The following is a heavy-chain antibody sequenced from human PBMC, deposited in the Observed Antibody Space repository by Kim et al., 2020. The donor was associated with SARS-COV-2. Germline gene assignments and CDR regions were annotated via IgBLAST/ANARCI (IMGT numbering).Heavy chain of an antibody. D-gene: IGHD5-12*01. CDR1: GFTFSAFG. J-gene: IGHJ4*02. CDR3: SGSRDGYRSDY. V-gene: IGHV3-73*01. CDR2: IRNKGNNYAT. Sequence: GGSLRLSCAASGFTFSAFGVHWVRQASGKGLEWVGRIRNKGNNYATTYAASVKGRFTISRDDSKNTAYLQMNSLKTEDTAMYYCSGSRDGYRSDYWGQGT.